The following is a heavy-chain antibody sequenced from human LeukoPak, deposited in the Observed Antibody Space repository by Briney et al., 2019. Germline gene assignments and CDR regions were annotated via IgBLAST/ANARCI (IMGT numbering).Heavy chain of an antibody. Sequence: ASVKVSCKASGYTFTDYYMHWVRQAPGQGLEWVGWINPNSGGTNFAQKFQGRVTMTRDTSTTTAYMELSSLRSDDTAVYFCARDRGSPDAFDIWGQGTMVTVSS. J-gene: IGHJ3*02. CDR2: INPNSGGT. V-gene: IGHV1-2*02. CDR3: ARDRGSPDAFDI. CDR1: GYTFTDYY. D-gene: IGHD5-24*01.